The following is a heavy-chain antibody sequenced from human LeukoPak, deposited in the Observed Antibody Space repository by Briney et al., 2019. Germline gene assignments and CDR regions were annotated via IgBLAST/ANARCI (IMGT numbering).Heavy chain of an antibody. CDR1: GGTFSSYA. Sequence: SVKVSCKASGGTFSSYAISWVRQAPGQGLEWMGRIIPIFGTANYAQKFQGRVTITTDESTSTAYMELSSLRSEDTAVYYCARGGLYSTLRYYYYMDVWGKGTTVTVSS. J-gene: IGHJ6*03. V-gene: IGHV1-69*05. CDR2: IIPIFGTA. CDR3: ARGGLYSTLRYYYYMDV. D-gene: IGHD6-13*01.